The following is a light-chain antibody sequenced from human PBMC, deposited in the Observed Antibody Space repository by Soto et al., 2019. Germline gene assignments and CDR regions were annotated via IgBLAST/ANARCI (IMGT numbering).Light chain of an antibody. CDR3: HSYDCSLSVSV. J-gene: IGLJ3*02. V-gene: IGLV1-40*01. Sequence: QPVLTQPPSVSGAPGPRVTISCTGSSSNIGAGYDVHWYQQLPGTAPKLLIYRNNNRPSGVPDRVSGSKSGTSAALYLTGLRAEDEADYDCHSYDCSLSVSVFGGGTKLTVL. CDR2: RNN. CDR1: SSNIGAGYD.